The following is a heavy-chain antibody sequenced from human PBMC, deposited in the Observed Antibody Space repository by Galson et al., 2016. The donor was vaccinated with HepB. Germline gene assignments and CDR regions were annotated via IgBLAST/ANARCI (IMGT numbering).Heavy chain of an antibody. D-gene: IGHD6-19*01. J-gene: IGHJ4*02. CDR1: GYSFRNYW. CDR3: ARHHPSVSGHYYVDL. CDR2: IYPGDSKT. V-gene: IGHV5-51*01. Sequence: QSGAEVKKPGESLKISCQGSGYSFRNYWIGWVRQMPGKGLEWMGIIYPGDSKTTYSPYFQGQVTISTDKSITTAYLQWSSLKASDTATYYCARHHPSVSGHYYVDLCGQATQLTVSS.